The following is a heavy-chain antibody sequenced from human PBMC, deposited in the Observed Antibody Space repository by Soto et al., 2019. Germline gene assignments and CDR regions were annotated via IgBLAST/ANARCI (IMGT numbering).Heavy chain of an antibody. D-gene: IGHD2-2*01. J-gene: IGHJ4*02. V-gene: IGHV3-23*01. CDR1: GFTFSSYA. CDR3: AKNRVLVPAMYHFDY. Sequence: EVQLLESGGGLVQPGGSLRLSCAASGFTFSSYAMNWVRQAPGKGLEWVSIISGDGGTTSYADSVKGRFTISRDNSKKTLYLQMNSLRAEDTAVYYCAKNRVLVPAMYHFDYWGQGTLVTVSS. CDR2: ISGDGGTT.